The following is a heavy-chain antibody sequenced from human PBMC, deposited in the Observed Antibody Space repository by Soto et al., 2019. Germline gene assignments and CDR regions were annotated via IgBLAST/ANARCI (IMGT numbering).Heavy chain of an antibody. J-gene: IGHJ4*02. CDR1: GFSFSGSY. CDR2: ISSSSSSS. V-gene: IGHV3-11*05. Sequence: QVLLVESGGGLVKPGGSLRLSCAASGFSFSGSYMSWIRQAPGKGLEWVSYISSSSSSSNYADSMKGRFTISRDNAKNSLYLQMNSLRVEDTAVYYCSRDNVGTFDYWGQGTLVTVSS. CDR3: SRDNVGTFDY. D-gene: IGHD1-26*01.